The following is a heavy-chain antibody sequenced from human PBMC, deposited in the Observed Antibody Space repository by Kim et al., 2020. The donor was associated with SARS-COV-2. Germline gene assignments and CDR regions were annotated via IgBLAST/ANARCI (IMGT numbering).Heavy chain of an antibody. V-gene: IGHV4-59*08. CDR2: IYYSGST. D-gene: IGHD4-17*01. CDR3: ARVQVFYGDYGMDV. Sequence: SETLSLTCTVSGGSISSYYWSWIRQPPGKGLEWIGYIYYSGSTNYNPSLKSRVTISVDTSKNQFSLKLSSVTAADTAVYYCARVQVFYGDYGMDVWGQGTTVTVSS. CDR1: GGSISSYY. J-gene: IGHJ6*02.